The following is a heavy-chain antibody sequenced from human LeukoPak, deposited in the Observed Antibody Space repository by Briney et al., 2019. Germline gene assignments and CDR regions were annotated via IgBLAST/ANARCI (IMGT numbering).Heavy chain of an antibody. CDR2: ISGGGGST. CDR1: GLTFSSYP. CDR3: AKGAYFSGSYGFAFDY. V-gene: IGHV3-23*01. D-gene: IGHD3-10*01. Sequence: GGSLRLSCAASGLTFSSYPMTWVRQAPGKGLEWVSAISGGGGSTHYADSVKGRFTISRDNSKNTLYLQMNSLGAEDTAVYFCAKGAYFSGSYGFAFDYWGQGTLVTVSS. J-gene: IGHJ4*02.